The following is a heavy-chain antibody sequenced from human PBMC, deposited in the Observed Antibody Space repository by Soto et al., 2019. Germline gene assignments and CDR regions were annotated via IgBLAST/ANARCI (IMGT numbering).Heavy chain of an antibody. CDR1: GFTFSSYA. CDR3: AKDSRVVPAALRNAFDH. V-gene: IGHV3-23*01. Sequence: EVQLLESGGGLVQPGGSLRLSCAASGFTFSSYAMSWVRQAPGKGLEWVSAITGSGDSTYYAESVTGRFTISRDTSKNTLYLQMNSLRAEDTAIYYCAKDSRVVPAALRNAFDHWGQGTLVTVSS. CDR2: ITGSGDST. J-gene: IGHJ4*02. D-gene: IGHD2-2*01.